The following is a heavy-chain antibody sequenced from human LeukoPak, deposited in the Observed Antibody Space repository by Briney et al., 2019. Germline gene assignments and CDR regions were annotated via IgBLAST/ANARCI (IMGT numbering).Heavy chain of an antibody. J-gene: IGHJ3*02. Sequence: PGGTLRLSCAASGFTFSGYAMNWVRQAPGKGLEWVSGIGGSAVNTYYADSVKGRFTISRDNSKSTLYLQMNSLRAEDTAVYYCARGGSYLSAFDIWGQGTMVTVSS. D-gene: IGHD1-26*01. V-gene: IGHV3-23*01. CDR3: ARGGSYLSAFDI. CDR1: GFTFSGYA. CDR2: IGGSAVNT.